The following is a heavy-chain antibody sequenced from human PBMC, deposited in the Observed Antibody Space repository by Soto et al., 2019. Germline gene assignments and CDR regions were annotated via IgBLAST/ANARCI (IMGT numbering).Heavy chain of an antibody. V-gene: IGHV4-4*02. J-gene: IGHJ5*02. D-gene: IGHD6-13*01. CDR1: GGSISSSNW. CDR2: IYHSGST. CDR3: ARVLWVAAAGGFDP. Sequence: SETLSLTCAVSGGSISSSNWWSWVRQPPGKGLEWIGEIYHSGSTNYNPPLKSRVTISVDKSKNQFSLKLSSVTAADTAVYYCARVLWVAAAGGFDPWGQGTLVTVSS.